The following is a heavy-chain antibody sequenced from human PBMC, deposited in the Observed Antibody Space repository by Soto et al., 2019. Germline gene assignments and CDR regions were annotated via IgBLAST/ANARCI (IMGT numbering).Heavy chain of an antibody. V-gene: IGHV3-23*01. J-gene: IGHJ4*02. D-gene: IGHD3-10*01. CDR1: GFTFNNYA. CDR2: ISGGGGTT. CDR3: AKGRGGSGSLTPRVDF. Sequence: EVQLLESGGGLVQPGGSLRLSCAASGFTFNNYAMTWVRQAPGKGMEWVSAISGGGGTTSYADSVNGRFTVSSDGSKNTLYLQLRSRRAEDTALCYCAKGRGGSGSLTPRVDFWGQGTLVTVSS.